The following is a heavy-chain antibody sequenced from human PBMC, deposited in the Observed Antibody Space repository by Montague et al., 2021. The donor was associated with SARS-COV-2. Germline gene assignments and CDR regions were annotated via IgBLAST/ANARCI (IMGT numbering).Heavy chain of an antibody. CDR2: IYTSGST. CDR1: GGSISSYY. J-gene: IGHJ3*02. D-gene: IGHD3-22*01. CDR3: ARGALFYDSSGYYSDAFDI. Sequence: SETLSLTCTVSGGSISSYYWNWIQQSAGKGLEWIGRIYTSGSTNYDPSLKSRVTMSVDTSKNQFSLKLSSVTAADTAVYYCARGALFYDSSGYYSDAFDIWGQGTMVTVSS. V-gene: IGHV4-4*07.